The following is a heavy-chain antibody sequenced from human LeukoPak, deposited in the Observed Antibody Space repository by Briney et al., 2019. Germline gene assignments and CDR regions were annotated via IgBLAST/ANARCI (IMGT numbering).Heavy chain of an antibody. D-gene: IGHD6-13*01. CDR2: INWNGGST. CDR1: GFTFDDYG. Sequence: GGSLRLSCAASGFTFDDYGMSWVRQAPGKGLEWVSGINWNGGSTGYADSVKGRFTIPRDNAKNSLYLQMNSLRAEDTALYYCAREGDSSSWYNAFDIWGQGTMVTVSS. J-gene: IGHJ3*02. CDR3: AREGDSSSWYNAFDI. V-gene: IGHV3-20*04.